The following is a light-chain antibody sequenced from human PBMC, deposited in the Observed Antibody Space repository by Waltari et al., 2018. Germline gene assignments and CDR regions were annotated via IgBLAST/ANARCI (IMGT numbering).Light chain of an antibody. Sequence: DIQMTQSPSSLSASVGDRVTITCRASQTISSYLSWYQQKPGKAPNLLIYAASSLQSGVPSMFSGSGSGTDFTLTISSLQPEDFATYYCQQSYNTPRTFGQGTKVEVK. V-gene: IGKV1-39*01. CDR3: QQSYNTPRT. CDR2: AAS. J-gene: IGKJ1*01. CDR1: QTISSY.